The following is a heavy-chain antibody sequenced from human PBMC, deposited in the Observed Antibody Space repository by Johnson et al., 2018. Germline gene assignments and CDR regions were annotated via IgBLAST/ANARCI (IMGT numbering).Heavy chain of an antibody. CDR1: GFTFSRYA. CDR2: ISGSGGST. Sequence: EVQLVESGGGLVQPRGSLRLCCAASGFTFSRYAMSWVRQAPWKGLEWIPAISGSGGSTFYAASVKGRLISSSDNSKHPRFLQMNSLRAEDMAVYYCAKDRGYDFWSWFDPWGQGTLVTVSS. CDR3: AKDRGYDFWSWFDP. D-gene: IGHD3-3*01. J-gene: IGHJ5*02. V-gene: IGHV3-23*04.